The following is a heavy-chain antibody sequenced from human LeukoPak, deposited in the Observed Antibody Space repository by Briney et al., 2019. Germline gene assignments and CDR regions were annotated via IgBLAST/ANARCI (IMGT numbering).Heavy chain of an antibody. V-gene: IGHV3-74*01. CDR1: GFTFSSYW. J-gene: IGHJ5*02. Sequence: GGPLRLPCAASGFTFSSYWMHGVPRSPGKAPVWVSRINSDGSSTSYADSVKGRFTISRDNAKNTLYLQMNSLRAEDTAVYYCARASASGFDPWGQGTLVTVSS. CDR2: INSDGSST. D-gene: IGHD3-10*01. CDR3: ARASASGFDP.